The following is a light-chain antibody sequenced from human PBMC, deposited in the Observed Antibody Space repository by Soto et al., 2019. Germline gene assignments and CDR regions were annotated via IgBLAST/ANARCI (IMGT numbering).Light chain of an antibody. J-gene: IGKJ4*01. V-gene: IGKV4-1*01. CDR2: WAS. Sequence: DIVMTQSPDSLAVSLGERATINCKSSQSVLYSSNNKNYLAWYQQKPGQPPKLLIYWASTRESGVPDRFSGSCSGTDFTLTLSRLQAEDVAVYYCQQYYSPHPNFGRGTKVEIK. CDR3: QQYYSPHPN. CDR1: QSVLYSSNNKNY.